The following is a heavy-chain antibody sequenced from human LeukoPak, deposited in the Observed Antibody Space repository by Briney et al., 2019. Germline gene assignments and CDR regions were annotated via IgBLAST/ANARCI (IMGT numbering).Heavy chain of an antibody. V-gene: IGHV3-30*02. CDR2: IRYDGSNK. Sequence: GGSLRLSCAASGFTFSSYGMHWVRQAPGKGLEWVAFIRYDGSNKYYADSVKGRFTISRDNSKNTLYLQMNSLRAEDTAVYYCARGREMATIRTPIDYWGQGTLVTVSS. CDR3: ARGREMATIRTPIDY. J-gene: IGHJ4*02. D-gene: IGHD5-24*01. CDR1: GFTFSSYG.